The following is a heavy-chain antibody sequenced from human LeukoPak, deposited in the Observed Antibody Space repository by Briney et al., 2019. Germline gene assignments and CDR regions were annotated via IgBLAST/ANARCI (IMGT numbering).Heavy chain of an antibody. J-gene: IGHJ3*02. Sequence: GGSLRLSCAASGFTPSSDWMSWVRQAPGKGLEWVANIKQVGSEKYYVDSVKGRFTISRDNAKNSLYLQMNSLRAEDTAVYDCARDTASYQLLDAFDSWGQGTMVTVSS. CDR2: IKQVGSEK. D-gene: IGHD2-2*01. V-gene: IGHV3-7*01. CDR1: GFTPSSDW. CDR3: ARDTASYQLLDAFDS.